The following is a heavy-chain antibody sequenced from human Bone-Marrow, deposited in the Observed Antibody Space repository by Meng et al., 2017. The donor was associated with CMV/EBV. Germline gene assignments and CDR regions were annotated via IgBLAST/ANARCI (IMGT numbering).Heavy chain of an antibody. V-gene: IGHV1-18*01. Sequence: ASVKVSCKASGYTFTSYGISWVRQAPGQGLEWMGWISAYNGNTNYAQKLQGRVTMTTDTSTSTAYMELRSLRSDDTAVYYCARWEALGYCSSTSCQPIWGQGTRVTGSS. CDR2: ISAYNGNT. J-gene: IGHJ3*02. CDR3: ARWEALGYCSSTSCQPI. CDR1: GYTFTSYG. D-gene: IGHD2-2*01.